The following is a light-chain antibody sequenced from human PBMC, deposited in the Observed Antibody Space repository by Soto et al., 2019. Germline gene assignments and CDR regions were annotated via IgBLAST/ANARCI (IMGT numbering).Light chain of an antibody. V-gene: IGKV1-5*03. J-gene: IGKJ1*01. CDR2: KAS. CDR3: QHYNTYPWT. Sequence: DIQMTQSPSTLSASLGDRVTITCRASQSITSWLAWYQQKPGKATKLLIHKASSLESGVPSRFSGSGSGTEFTLTISSLQPDDFATYYCQHYNTYPWTFGQGTKVDIK. CDR1: QSITSW.